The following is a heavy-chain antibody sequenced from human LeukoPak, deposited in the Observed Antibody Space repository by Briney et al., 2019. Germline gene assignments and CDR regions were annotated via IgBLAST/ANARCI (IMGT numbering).Heavy chain of an antibody. CDR2: IIPILGIA. Sequence: SVKVSCKASGGTFSSYAISWVRQAPGQGPEWMGRIIPILGIANYAQKFQGRVTITADKSTSTAYMELSSLRSEDTAVYYCARDGTGNFDPWGQGTLVTVSS. D-gene: IGHD1-26*01. CDR3: ARDGTGNFDP. J-gene: IGHJ5*02. V-gene: IGHV1-69*04. CDR1: GGTFSSYA.